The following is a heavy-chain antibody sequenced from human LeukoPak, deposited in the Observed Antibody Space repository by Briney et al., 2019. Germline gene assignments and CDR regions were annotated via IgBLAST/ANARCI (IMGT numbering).Heavy chain of an antibody. Sequence: GGSLRLSCAASGFTLSSYAMSWVRQGPGKGLEWVSAISVSGNTYHADSVKGRFTISRDSSKNTLYLQMNSLRAGDAAVYYCAKIGRRYDFWTGYYEEEVDYMDVWGKGTTVTVSS. CDR2: ISVSGNT. CDR3: AKIGRRYDFWTGYYEEEVDYMDV. D-gene: IGHD3-3*01. V-gene: IGHV3-23*01. CDR1: GFTLSSYA. J-gene: IGHJ6*03.